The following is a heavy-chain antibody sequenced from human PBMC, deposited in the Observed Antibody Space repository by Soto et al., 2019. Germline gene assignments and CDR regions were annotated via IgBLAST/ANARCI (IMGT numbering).Heavy chain of an antibody. D-gene: IGHD6-19*01. CDR1: GFTSSTYA. Sequence: QVQLVETGGGVVEPGRSLRLSCAASGFTSSTYAMHWVRQAPGKGLEWVAVMSYDGNNKYYADSVKGRFTISRDNSKNTLYLQMTSLRAEDTAVYYCARVGDGSGWTQNYYYYYGMDVWGQGTTVTVSS. V-gene: IGHV3-30-3*01. J-gene: IGHJ6*02. CDR2: MSYDGNNK. CDR3: ARVGDGSGWTQNYYYYYGMDV.